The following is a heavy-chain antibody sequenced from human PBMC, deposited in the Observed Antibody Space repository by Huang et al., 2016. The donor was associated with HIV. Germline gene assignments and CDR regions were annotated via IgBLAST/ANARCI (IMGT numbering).Heavy chain of an antibody. CDR1: GFDFSSYA. CDR2: ISNDGNNM. Sequence: QVQLGESGGGVVQPEKSLRLSCAASGFDFSSYALNWVRQGPGKGPQWLAVISNDGNNMYYSDSVKGRFIISRDNSKNTLDLQMNSLRGEDTAIYYCARGGILGTSWYRPFDYWGQGTLVTVSS. CDR3: ARGGILGTSWYRPFDY. V-gene: IGHV3-30-3*01. D-gene: IGHD6-13*01. J-gene: IGHJ4*02.